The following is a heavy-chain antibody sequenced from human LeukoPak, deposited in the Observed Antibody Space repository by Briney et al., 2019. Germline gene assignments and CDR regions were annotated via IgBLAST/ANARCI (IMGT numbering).Heavy chain of an antibody. J-gene: IGHJ6*03. D-gene: IGHD4-23*01. V-gene: IGHV3-53*01. Sequence: GGSLRLSCAASGFTVSSNYMSWVRQAPGKGLEWVSVIDSGGSTYYADSVRGRFTISRDNSRNTLYLQMNSLRAEDTAVYYCARSTVVTGRYYYYYMDVWGKGTTVSVSS. CDR2: IDSGGST. CDR3: ARSTVVTGRYYYYYMDV. CDR1: GFTVSSNY.